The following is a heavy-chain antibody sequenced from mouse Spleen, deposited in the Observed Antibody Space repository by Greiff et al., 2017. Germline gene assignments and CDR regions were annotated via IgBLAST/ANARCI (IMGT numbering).Heavy chain of an antibody. CDR3: ARRGVYYYDGSYGFAY. D-gene: IGHD1-1*01. J-gene: IGHJ3*01. V-gene: IGHV1-18*01. CDR1: GYTFTDYN. Sequence: VQLQQSGPELVKPGASVKIPCKASGYTFTDYNMDWVKQSHGKSLEWIGDINPNNGGTIYNQKFKGKATLTVDKSSSTAYMELRSLTSEDTAVYYCARRGVYYYDGSYGFAYWGQGTLVTVSA. CDR2: INPNNGGT.